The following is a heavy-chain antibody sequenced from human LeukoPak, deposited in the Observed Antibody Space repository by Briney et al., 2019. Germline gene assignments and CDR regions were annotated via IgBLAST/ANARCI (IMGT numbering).Heavy chain of an antibody. CDR3: ARDISSGYYDAFDI. J-gene: IGHJ3*02. CDR1: GFTVSSNY. CDR2: IYSGGST. D-gene: IGHD3-22*01. Sequence: GGSLRLSCAASGFTVSSNYMSWVRQAPGKGLEWVSIIYSGGSTYYADSGKGRFTIYRDNSKNTLYLQMNSLRDEDTAVYYCARDISSGYYDAFDIWGQGTMVTVSS. V-gene: IGHV3-66*01.